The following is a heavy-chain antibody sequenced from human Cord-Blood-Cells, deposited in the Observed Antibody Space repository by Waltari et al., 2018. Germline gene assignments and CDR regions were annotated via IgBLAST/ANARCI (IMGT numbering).Heavy chain of an antibody. V-gene: IGHV3-33*01. CDR2: IWYDGSNK. Sequence: RSLRLSCAASGFTFSSYGMHWVRQAPGKGLEWVAVIWYDGSNKYYADSVKGRFTISRDNSKNTLYLQMNSLRAEDTAVYYCARDLGGGWFDPWGQGTLVTVSS. J-gene: IGHJ5*02. D-gene: IGHD3-16*01. CDR3: ARDLGGGWFDP. CDR1: GFTFSSYG.